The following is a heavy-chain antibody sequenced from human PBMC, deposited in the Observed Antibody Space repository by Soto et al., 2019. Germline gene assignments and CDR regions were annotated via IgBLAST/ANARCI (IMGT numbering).Heavy chain of an antibody. CDR3: ARDTGSYPNRGVEC. V-gene: IGHV4-61*01. Sequence: PSETLSLTCSGSGGSVRSKSHYWTWMRQTPGKGLEWIGYSYYSGITNYHSSLKSRVNISVDTSKNQFSLRLSSMTAADTAVYYCARDTGSYPNRGVECWGQGTLVTVSS. CDR2: SYYSGIT. CDR1: GGSVRSKSHY. J-gene: IGHJ4*02. D-gene: IGHD1-26*01.